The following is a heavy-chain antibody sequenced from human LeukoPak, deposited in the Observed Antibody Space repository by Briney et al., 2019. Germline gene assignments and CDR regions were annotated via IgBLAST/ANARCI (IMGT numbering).Heavy chain of an antibody. J-gene: IGHJ5*02. CDR1: GDSVSSNSAA. D-gene: IGHD2-15*01. Sequence: SQTLSLTCAISGDSVSSNSAAWNWIRQSPSRGLEWLGRTYYRSKWYNDYAVSVKGRITINPDTSKNQFSLQLNSVTPEDTAVYYCARDPVGYCSGGSCWTRGWFDPWGQGTLVTVSS. CDR3: ARDPVGYCSGGSCWTRGWFDP. CDR2: TYYRSKWYN. V-gene: IGHV6-1*01.